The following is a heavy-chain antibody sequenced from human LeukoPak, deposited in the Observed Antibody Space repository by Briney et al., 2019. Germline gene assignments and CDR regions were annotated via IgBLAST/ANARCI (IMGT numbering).Heavy chain of an antibody. CDR3: AREGGRGYYDSSGYLDY. D-gene: IGHD3-22*01. V-gene: IGHV3-21*01. Sequence: GGSLRLSCAASGFTFSSYSMNWVRQAPGKGLEWVSSISSSSSYIYHADSVKGRFTISRDNAKNSLYLQMNSLRAEDTAVYYCAREGGRGYYDSSGYLDYWGQGTLVTVSS. CDR1: GFTFSSYS. J-gene: IGHJ4*02. CDR2: ISSSSSYI.